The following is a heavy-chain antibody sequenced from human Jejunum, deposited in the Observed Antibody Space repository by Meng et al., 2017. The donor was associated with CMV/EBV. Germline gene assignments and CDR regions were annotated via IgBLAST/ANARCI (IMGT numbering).Heavy chain of an antibody. V-gene: IGHV3-7*01. J-gene: IGHJ6*02. CDR2: IKQDGSEK. D-gene: IGHD3-3*01. Sequence: FSSDGMSWVRQAPGKGLEWVANIKQDGSEKYYVDSVKGRFTMSRDNAKNSLYLQMHSLRAEDTAVYYCARVLSITIFGVNHYGMDVWGQGTTVTVSS. CDR1: FSSDG. CDR3: ARVLSITIFGVNHYGMDV.